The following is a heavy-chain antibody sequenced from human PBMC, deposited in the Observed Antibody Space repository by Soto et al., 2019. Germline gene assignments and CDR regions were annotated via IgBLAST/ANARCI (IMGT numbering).Heavy chain of an antibody. J-gene: IGHJ6*03. Sequence: ASVKVSCKASGYTFTSYGISWVRQAPGQGLEWMGWISAYNGNTNYAQKLQGRVTMTTDTSTSTAYMELRSLRSDDTAVYYCARERRATVTGYYMDVWGKGTTVTVSS. D-gene: IGHD4-17*01. CDR1: GYTFTSYG. V-gene: IGHV1-18*01. CDR3: ARERRATVTGYYMDV. CDR2: ISAYNGNT.